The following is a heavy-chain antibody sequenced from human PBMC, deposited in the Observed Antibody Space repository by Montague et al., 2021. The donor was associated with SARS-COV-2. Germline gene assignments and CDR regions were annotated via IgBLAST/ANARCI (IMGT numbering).Heavy chain of an antibody. J-gene: IGHJ4*02. D-gene: IGHD3-22*01. CDR2: IYPGDSAT. V-gene: IGHV5-51*01. CDR1: GYSFTSYW. CDR3: ARAGYYDSSGYYYADHFDY. Sequence: QPGAEVKKPGESLKISCKGSGYSFTSYWIGWVRQMPGKGLEWMGFIYPGDSATSYSPSFHGQVTISADKSISTAYLQWSSLKASDTAMYYCARAGYYDSSGYYYADHFDYWGQGTLVTVSS.